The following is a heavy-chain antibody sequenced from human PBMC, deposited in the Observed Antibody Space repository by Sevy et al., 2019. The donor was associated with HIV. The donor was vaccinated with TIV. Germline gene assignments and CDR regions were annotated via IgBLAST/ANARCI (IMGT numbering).Heavy chain of an antibody. J-gene: IGHJ4*02. CDR1: GYTFTSYG. Sequence: ASVKVSCKASGYTFTSYGISWVRQAPGQGLEWMGWISAYNGNTNYAQKLQGRVTMTTDTSTSTAYMGLRSLRSDDTALYFCARDLGGYYDSSGYYPIDYWGQGTLVTVSS. CDR3: ARDLGGYYDSSGYYPIDY. CDR2: ISAYNGNT. V-gene: IGHV1-18*01. D-gene: IGHD3-22*01.